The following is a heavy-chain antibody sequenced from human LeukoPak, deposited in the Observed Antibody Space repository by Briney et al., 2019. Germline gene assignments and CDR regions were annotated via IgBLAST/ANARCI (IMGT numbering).Heavy chain of an antibody. CDR3: ARTSDDILTGYYNYYFDY. Sequence: PGGSLRLSCAASGFTFSDYYMSWIRQAPGKGLEWVSYISTSGSTIYYADSVKGRFTISRDNAKNSLYLQMNSLRAEDTAVYYCARTSDDILTGYYNYYFDYWGQGTLVTVSS. J-gene: IGHJ4*02. CDR2: ISTSGSTI. CDR1: GFTFSDYY. V-gene: IGHV3-11*01. D-gene: IGHD3-9*01.